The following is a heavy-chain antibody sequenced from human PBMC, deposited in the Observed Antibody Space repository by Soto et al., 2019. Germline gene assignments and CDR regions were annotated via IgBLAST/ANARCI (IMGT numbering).Heavy chain of an antibody. V-gene: IGHV3-23*01. CDR1: GFTFSSYA. D-gene: IGHD3-16*01. J-gene: IGHJ4*02. CDR2: ISGSGGST. Sequence: EVQLLESGGGLVQPGGSLRLSCASSGFTFSSYAMSWVRQAPGKGLEWVSAISGSGGSTYYADSVKGRFTISRDNSKNTLYLQMNSLRAEDTAVYYCAKHYDYIWGTFDYWGQGTLVTVSS. CDR3: AKHYDYIWGTFDY.